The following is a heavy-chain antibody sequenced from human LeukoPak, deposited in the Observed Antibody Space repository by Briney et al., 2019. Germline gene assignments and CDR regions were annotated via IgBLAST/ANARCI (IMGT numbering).Heavy chain of an antibody. V-gene: IGHV4-34*01. D-gene: IGHD3-10*01. CDR3: ARAGSGYSFDY. CDR1: GGSFSGYY. J-gene: IGHJ4*02. Sequence: SETLSLTCAVYGGSFSGYYWSWIRQPPGKGLEWIGEINHSGSTNYNPSLKSRVTISVDTSKNQFSLKLSSVTAADTAVYYCARAGSGYSFDYWGQGTLVTVSS. CDR2: INHSGST.